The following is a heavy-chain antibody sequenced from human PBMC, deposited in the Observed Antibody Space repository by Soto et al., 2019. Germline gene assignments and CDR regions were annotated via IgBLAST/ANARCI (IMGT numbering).Heavy chain of an antibody. CDR1: GYTFTSYG. J-gene: IGHJ5*02. D-gene: IGHD3-3*01. Sequence: GYTFTSYGISWVRQAPGQGLEWMGWISAYSGNTGYAQKFQGRVTMTRNTSISTAYMEPSSLRPEDTAVYYCARGGYYDGFDPWGQGTLVTVSS. CDR2: ISAYSGNT. CDR3: ARGGYYDGFDP. V-gene: IGHV1-8*02.